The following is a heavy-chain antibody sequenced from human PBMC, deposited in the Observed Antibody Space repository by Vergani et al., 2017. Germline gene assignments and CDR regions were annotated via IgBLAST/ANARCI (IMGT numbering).Heavy chain of an antibody. V-gene: IGHV4-39*01. D-gene: IGHD6-19*01. J-gene: IGHJ5*02. CDR3: ARHSTVEWLVKLGWIDP. Sequence: QLQLQESGPGLLKPSATLSLTCSVSGASIRSSNYYWGWIRQLPGKVLEWIASIYYSGSTYYNPSLKSRVTISVDTSKNQFSLKLSSVTAADTAVYFCARHSTVEWLVKLGWIDPWGQGILVTVSS. CDR1: GASIRSSNYY. CDR2: IYYSGST.